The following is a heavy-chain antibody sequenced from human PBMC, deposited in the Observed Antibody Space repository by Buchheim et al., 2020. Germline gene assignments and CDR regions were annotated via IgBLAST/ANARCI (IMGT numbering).Heavy chain of an antibody. J-gene: IGHJ4*02. V-gene: IGHV3-30*18. CDR2: ISYDGSKK. CDR1: GCTFSSYG. D-gene: IGHD3-22*01. CDR3: AKDLDYYDSSGYYHLDY. Sequence: QVQLVESGGGVVQPGRSLRLSCADSGCTFSSYGRHWVRQAPGKGREWVAVISYDGSKKYYADSVKGRLTISRDNSKNKQNLQMNSLRAEDTAVYYCAKDLDYYDSSGYYHLDYWGQGTL.